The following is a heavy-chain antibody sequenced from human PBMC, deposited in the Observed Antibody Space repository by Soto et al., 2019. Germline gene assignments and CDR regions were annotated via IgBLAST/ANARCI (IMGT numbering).Heavy chain of an antibody. Sequence: GGSLRLSCAASGFTFSSYAMSWVRQAPGKGLEWVSAISGSGGSTYYADSVKGRFTISRDNSKNTLYLQMNSLRAEDTAVYYCAKHTRYSSSWFHYFDYWGQGTLVTVSS. J-gene: IGHJ4*02. CDR3: AKHTRYSSSWFHYFDY. CDR2: ISGSGGST. V-gene: IGHV3-23*01. D-gene: IGHD6-13*01. CDR1: GFTFSSYA.